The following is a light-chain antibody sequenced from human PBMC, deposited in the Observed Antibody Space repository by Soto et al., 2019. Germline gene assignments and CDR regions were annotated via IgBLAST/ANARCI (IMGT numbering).Light chain of an antibody. V-gene: IGLV2-11*01. Sequence: ALTQPRSVSGSPGQSVTIYCTGTSSDVGGYNYVSWYQQHPGKAPKLMIYDVSKRPSGVPDRFSGSKSGNTASLTISGLQAEDEADYYCCSYAGSSYVFGTGTKLTVL. CDR1: SSDVGGYNY. CDR3: CSYAGSSYV. CDR2: DVS. J-gene: IGLJ1*01.